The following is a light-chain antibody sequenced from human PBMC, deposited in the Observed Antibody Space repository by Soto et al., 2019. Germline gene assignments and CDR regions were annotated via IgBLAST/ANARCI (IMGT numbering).Light chain of an antibody. V-gene: IGKV3-11*01. CDR1: QSVSSY. J-gene: IGKJ5*01. Sequence: EIVLTQSPATLSLSPWERATLSCRASQSVSSYLAWYQQKPGQAPRLLIYDASNRATGIPARFSGSGSGTDFTLTISSLEPEDFAVYYCQQYYDWPITFGQGTRLEIK. CDR3: QQYYDWPIT. CDR2: DAS.